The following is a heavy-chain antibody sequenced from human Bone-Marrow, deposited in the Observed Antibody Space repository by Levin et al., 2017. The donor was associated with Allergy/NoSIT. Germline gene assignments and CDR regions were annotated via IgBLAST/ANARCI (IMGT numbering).Heavy chain of an antibody. D-gene: IGHD5-12*01. CDR2: IKQDGSEK. Sequence: GESLKISCAASGFTFSSYWMSWVRQAPGKGLEWVANIKQDGSEKYYVDSVKGRFTISRDNAKNSLYLQMNSLRAEDTAVYYCARESGYSGYESLKNDYWGQGTLVTVSS. V-gene: IGHV3-7*04. J-gene: IGHJ4*02. CDR1: GFTFSSYW. CDR3: ARESGYSGYESLKNDY.